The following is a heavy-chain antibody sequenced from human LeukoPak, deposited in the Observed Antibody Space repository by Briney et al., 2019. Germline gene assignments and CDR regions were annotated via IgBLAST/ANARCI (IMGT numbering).Heavy chain of an antibody. Sequence: PGGSLRLSCAASGFDFSKYEMNWVRQAPGKGLEWIAYISVRAGTIYYGDSAEGRFTISRDDAKNSLYLQMNSLRAEDTAVYYCGRWGVEAGIDDWGQGTLVIVSS. V-gene: IGHV3-48*03. J-gene: IGHJ4*02. CDR2: ISVRAGTI. CDR3: GRWGVEAGIDD. D-gene: IGHD6-13*01. CDR1: GFDFSKYE.